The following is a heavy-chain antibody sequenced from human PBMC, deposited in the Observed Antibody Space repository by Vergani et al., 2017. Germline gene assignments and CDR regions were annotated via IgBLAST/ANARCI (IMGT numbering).Heavy chain of an antibody. CDR1: GFTFSTYA. V-gene: IGHV3-23*01. CDR3: VKDAGSYENFFDS. Sequence: EVQLLESGGSLKQPGGSVRLSCAASGFTFSTYAMHWVRQAPGNGLEWVSALTGGGGSTYYAYSFKGRFIIARDNSRDTLYLQLNSLRPEDTSTYYCVKDAGSYENFFDSWGQGTLVTVS. J-gene: IGHJ4*02. CDR2: LTGGGGST. D-gene: IGHD1-26*01.